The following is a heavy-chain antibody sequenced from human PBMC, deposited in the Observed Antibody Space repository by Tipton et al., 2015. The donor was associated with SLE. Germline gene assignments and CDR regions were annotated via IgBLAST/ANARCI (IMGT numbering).Heavy chain of an antibody. D-gene: IGHD3-3*01. Sequence: TLSLTCTVSGASISSYYWSWIRQPPGKGLEWIGEINHSGSTNYNPSLKSRVTISVDTSKNQFSLKLSSVTAADTAVYYCARADWSGYLFGYWGQGTLVTVSS. CDR3: ARADWSGYLFGY. J-gene: IGHJ4*02. V-gene: IGHV4-34*01. CDR1: GASISSYY. CDR2: INHSGST.